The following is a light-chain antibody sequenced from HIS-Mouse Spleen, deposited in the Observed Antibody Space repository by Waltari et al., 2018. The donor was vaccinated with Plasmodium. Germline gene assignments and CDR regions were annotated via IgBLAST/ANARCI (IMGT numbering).Light chain of an antibody. CDR2: EER. CDR1: ALPKKY. CDR3: YSTDSSGNHRV. Sequence: SYELTQPPSGSVSPGQTARITCSGDALPKKYAYWYQQKSGQAPVLVIYEERKRPSGIPERFSGASAGTMATLTISGAQVEDEADYFCYSTDSSGNHRVFGGGTKLTVL. V-gene: IGLV3-10*01. J-gene: IGLJ3*02.